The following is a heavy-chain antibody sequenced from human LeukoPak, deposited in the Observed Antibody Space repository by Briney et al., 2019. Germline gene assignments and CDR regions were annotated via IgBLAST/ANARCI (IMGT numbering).Heavy chain of an antibody. J-gene: IGHJ6*04. Sequence: ASVKVSCKASGYTFTGYHMHWVRQAPGQGLEWMGWINPNSGGTNYAQKFQGWVTMTRDTSISTAYMELSRLRSDDTAVYYCARDLYGSGEDPSGMDVWGKGTTVTVSS. CDR1: GYTFTGYH. D-gene: IGHD3-10*01. CDR3: ARDLYGSGEDPSGMDV. CDR2: INPNSGGT. V-gene: IGHV1-2*04.